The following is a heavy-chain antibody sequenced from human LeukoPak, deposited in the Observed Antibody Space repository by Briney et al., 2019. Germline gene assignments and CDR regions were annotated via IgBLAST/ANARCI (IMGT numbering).Heavy chain of an antibody. CDR3: ARDFGSSGYFDY. Sequence: GGSLRLSCAASGFTFSSNYMSWVRQAPGKGLEWVSVIYSGGSTYYADSVKGRFTISRDNSKNTLYLQMNSLRAEDTAVYYCARDFGSSGYFDYWGQGTLVTVSS. V-gene: IGHV3-66*01. CDR1: GFTFSSNY. D-gene: IGHD3-22*01. J-gene: IGHJ4*02. CDR2: IYSGGST.